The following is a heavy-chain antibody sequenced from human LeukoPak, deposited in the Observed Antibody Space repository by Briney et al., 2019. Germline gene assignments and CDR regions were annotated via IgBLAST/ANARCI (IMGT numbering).Heavy chain of an antibody. V-gene: IGHV4-39*01. Sequence: KPSETLSLTCTVSGDSFSRNTYSWGWIRQPPGKGPEWIGSIYYTGRTFYNPSLKSRVTISVDTSKNQFSLKLSSVTAADTAVYYCARRGSMGGSFVGAFDIWGQGTMVTVSS. CDR1: GDSFSRNTYS. CDR2: IYYTGRT. D-gene: IGHD1-26*01. J-gene: IGHJ3*02. CDR3: ARRGSMGGSFVGAFDI.